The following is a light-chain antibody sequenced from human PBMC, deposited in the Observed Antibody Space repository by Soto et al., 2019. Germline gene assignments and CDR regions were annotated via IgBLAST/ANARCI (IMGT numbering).Light chain of an antibody. CDR3: QQSSNWPQIN. J-gene: IGKJ5*01. CDR1: QNISNY. CDR2: DVS. Sequence: IVSTQSPATFSYSPGKGDTLSCSASQNISNYLIWYQQKPGQAPRLLIYDVSNRATGIPARFSGSGSGTDFTLTIRRLEPEDFAVYYCQQSSNWPQINFGNGTRLAIK. V-gene: IGKV3-11*01.